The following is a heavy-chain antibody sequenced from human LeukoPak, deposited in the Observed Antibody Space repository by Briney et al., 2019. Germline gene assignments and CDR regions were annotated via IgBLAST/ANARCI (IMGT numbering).Heavy chain of an antibody. Sequence: PSETLSLTCFVSGGSISSGTYYWGWIRQPPGKGLEWIGSIYYSGSTYYNPSLKSRVTISVDTSKNQFSLKLSSVTAADTAVYYCAKDSGIAVAGTLRAFDIWGQGTMVTVSS. CDR3: AKDSGIAVAGTLRAFDI. CDR2: IYYSGST. J-gene: IGHJ3*02. CDR1: GGSISSGTYY. D-gene: IGHD6-19*01. V-gene: IGHV4-39*02.